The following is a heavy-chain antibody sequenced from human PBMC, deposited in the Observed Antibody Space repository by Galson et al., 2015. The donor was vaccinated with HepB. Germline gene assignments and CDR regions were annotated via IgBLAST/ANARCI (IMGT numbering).Heavy chain of an antibody. CDR1: GFTFSSYD. D-gene: IGHD3-10*01. J-gene: IGHJ3*02. CDR3: ARGCGWFGDCNGDAFDI. Sequence: SLRLSCAASGFTFSSYDMHWVRQATGKGLEWVSAIGTAGDPYYPGSVKGRFTISRENAKNSLYLQMNSLRAGDTAVYYCARGCGWFGDCNGDAFDIWGQGTMVTVSS. CDR2: IGTAGDP. V-gene: IGHV3-13*05.